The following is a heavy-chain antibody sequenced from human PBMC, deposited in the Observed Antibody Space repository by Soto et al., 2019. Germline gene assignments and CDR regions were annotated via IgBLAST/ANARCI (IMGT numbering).Heavy chain of an antibody. J-gene: IGHJ4*02. Sequence: SETLSLTCTVSGGXISSYYWSWIRQPPGKGLEWIGYIYYSGSTNYNPSLKSRVTISVDTSKNQFSLQLSSVTAADTAVYYCARAGRGYDYWGQGTLVTVSS. CDR1: GGXISSYY. V-gene: IGHV4-59*01. CDR2: IYYSGST. CDR3: ARAGRGYDY. D-gene: IGHD3-22*01.